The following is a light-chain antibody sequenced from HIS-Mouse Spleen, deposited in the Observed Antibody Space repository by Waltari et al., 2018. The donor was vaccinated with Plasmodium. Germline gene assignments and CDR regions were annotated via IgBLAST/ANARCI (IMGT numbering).Light chain of an antibody. J-gene: IGLJ1*01. CDR3: QVWDSSSDHYV. CDR1: NIGSKS. CDR2: DDS. Sequence: SYVLTQPPSVSVAPGQTARITCGGNNIGSKSVHWYQQKPGQAPVLVVYDDSDRTSGSPERFSGYNSGNTATLTISRVEAGDEADDYCQVWDSSSDHYVFGTGTKVTVL. V-gene: IGLV3-21*02.